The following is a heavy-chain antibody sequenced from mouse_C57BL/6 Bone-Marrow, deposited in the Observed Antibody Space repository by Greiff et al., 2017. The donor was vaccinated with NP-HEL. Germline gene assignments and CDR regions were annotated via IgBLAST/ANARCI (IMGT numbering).Heavy chain of an antibody. CDR1: GYTFTDYY. J-gene: IGHJ3*01. CDR2: INPYNGGT. CDR3: ARRDYDDAWFAY. Sequence: EVKLVESGPVLVKPGASVKMSCKASGYTFTDYYMNWVKQSHGKSLEWIGVINPYNGGTSYNQKFKGKATLTVDKSSSTAYMELNSLTSEDSAVYYCARRDYDDAWFAYWGQGTLVTVSA. V-gene: IGHV1-19*01. D-gene: IGHD2-4*01.